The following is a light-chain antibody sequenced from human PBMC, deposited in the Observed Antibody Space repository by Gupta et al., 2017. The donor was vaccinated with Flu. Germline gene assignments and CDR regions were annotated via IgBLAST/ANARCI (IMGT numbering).Light chain of an antibody. J-gene: IGLJ3*02. CDR3: QSYDSATEFV. CDR1: SGSIASNY. Sequence: VTNSCTRSSGSIASNYVHWYQQRPGSSPTTVSYDNNVRPSGVPDRFSGSIDSSSNSASLTISGLKTEDDAYYYCQSYDSATEFVLVGGTKMTVL. V-gene: IGLV6-57*01. CDR2: DNN.